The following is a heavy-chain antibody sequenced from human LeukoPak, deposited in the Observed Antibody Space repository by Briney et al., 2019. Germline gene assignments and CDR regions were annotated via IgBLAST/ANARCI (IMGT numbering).Heavy chain of an antibody. D-gene: IGHD6-13*01. CDR3: ARAIWVSGSWYGDAFDI. V-gene: IGHV4-34*01. CDR1: GGSFSGYY. CDR2: INHSGST. J-gene: IGHJ3*02. Sequence: SETLSLTCAVYGGSFSGYYWSWIRQPPGKGLEWIGEINHSGSTNYNPSLKSRVTLSVDTSKNQFSLKLSSVTAADTAVYYCARAIWVSGSWYGDAFDIWGQGTMVTVSS.